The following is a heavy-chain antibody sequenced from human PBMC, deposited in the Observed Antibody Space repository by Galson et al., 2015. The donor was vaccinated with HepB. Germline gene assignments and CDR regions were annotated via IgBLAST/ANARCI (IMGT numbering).Heavy chain of an antibody. CDR2: ISSGGST. J-gene: IGHJ4*02. CDR1: GFTVSNNY. D-gene: IGHD5-24*01. Sequence: SLRLSCAASGFTVSNNYMAWVRQAPGKGLEWVSVISSGGSTYYADSVKGRFTISRDIFENTLYLQMNSLRADDTAVYYCARDQGRRDGYNWEAYYFDYWGQGTLVTVSS. CDR3: ARDQGRRDGYNWEAYYFDY. V-gene: IGHV3-53*01.